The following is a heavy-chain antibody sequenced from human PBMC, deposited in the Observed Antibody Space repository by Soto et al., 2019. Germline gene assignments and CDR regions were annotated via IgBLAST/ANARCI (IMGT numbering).Heavy chain of an antibody. CDR3: ALRYCSCGSFYLYFDL. D-gene: IGHD2-15*01. J-gene: IGHJ2*01. V-gene: IGHV3-53*01. CDR1: GLTVSSNY. CDR2: LYSGGSA. Sequence: PGGSLRLSCAASGLTVSSNYMSWVRQAPGKGLEWVSVLYSGGSAYYADSVKRRFTISRDNSKNTLYLQMNSLRAEDTAVYYCALRYCSCGSFYLYFDLWGRGTLVTVS.